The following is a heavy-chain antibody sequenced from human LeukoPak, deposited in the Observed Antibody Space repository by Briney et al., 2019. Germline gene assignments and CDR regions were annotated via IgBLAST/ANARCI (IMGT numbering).Heavy chain of an antibody. V-gene: IGHV3-23*01. CDR3: APGGYSYVV. CDR1: GFTFSSYG. J-gene: IGHJ4*02. Sequence: GGTLRLSCAASGFTFSSYGMSWVRQAPGKGVEWVSAISGSGGSTYYADSVKGRFTISRDNSKNTLYLQMNSLRAEDTAVYYCAPGGYSYVVWGQGTLVTVSS. D-gene: IGHD5-18*01. CDR2: ISGSGGST.